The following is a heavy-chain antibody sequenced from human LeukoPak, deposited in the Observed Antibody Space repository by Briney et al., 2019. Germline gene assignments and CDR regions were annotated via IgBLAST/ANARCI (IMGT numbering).Heavy chain of an antibody. CDR2: ISSDGSST. D-gene: IGHD3-10*01. J-gene: IGHJ4*02. V-gene: IGHV3-74*01. CDR3: ARDLTMVRGLRSRGVDF. CDR1: GFTFSSYW. Sequence: QPGGSLRLSCAASGFTFSSYWMHWVRKVPGKGLVWVSRISSDGSSTSYADSVKGRFTISRDNAKNTLYLQMNSLRAEDTAVYYCARDLTMVRGLRSRGVDFWGQGTLVTVSS.